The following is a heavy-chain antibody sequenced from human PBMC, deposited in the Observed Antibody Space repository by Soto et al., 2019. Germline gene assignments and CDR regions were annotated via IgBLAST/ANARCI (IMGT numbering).Heavy chain of an antibody. Sequence: ASVKVSCKASGYTFTSYGISWVRQAPGQGLEWMGWISAYNGNTNYAQKLQGRVTMTTDTSTSTAYMELRSPRSDDTAVYYCARDFGSGWPVYYFDYWGQGTLVTVSS. V-gene: IGHV1-18*01. CDR2: ISAYNGNT. D-gene: IGHD6-19*01. CDR1: GYTFTSYG. CDR3: ARDFGSGWPVYYFDY. J-gene: IGHJ4*02.